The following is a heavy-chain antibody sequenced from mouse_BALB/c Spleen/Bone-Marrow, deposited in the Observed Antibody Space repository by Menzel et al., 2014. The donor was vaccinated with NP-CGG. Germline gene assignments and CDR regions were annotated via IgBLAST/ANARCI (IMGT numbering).Heavy chain of an antibody. CDR2: ISYSGST. Sequence: VQLKESGPGLVKPSQSLSLTCTVTGYSITSDYAWNWIRQFPGNKLEWMGYISYSGSTSYNPSLKSRISLTRDTSKNQFFLQWNSVTTEDTATYYCARNAYYYGNREFPYWGQGTLVTVSA. CDR1: GYSITSDYA. V-gene: IGHV3-2*02. J-gene: IGHJ3*01. D-gene: IGHD1-1*01. CDR3: ARNAYYYGNREFPY.